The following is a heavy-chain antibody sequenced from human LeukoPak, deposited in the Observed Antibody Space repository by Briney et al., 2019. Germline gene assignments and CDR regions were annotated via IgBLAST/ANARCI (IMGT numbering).Heavy chain of an antibody. V-gene: IGHV4-34*01. Sequence: SETLSLTCTVSGGSISGYYWSWIRQPPGKGLEWIGEINHSGSTNYNPSLKSRVTISVDTSKNQFSLKLSSVTAADTAVYYCASGLVVIPPGAFDIWGQGTMVTVSS. J-gene: IGHJ3*02. CDR1: GGSISGYY. CDR2: INHSGST. CDR3: ASGLVVIPPGAFDI. D-gene: IGHD3-22*01.